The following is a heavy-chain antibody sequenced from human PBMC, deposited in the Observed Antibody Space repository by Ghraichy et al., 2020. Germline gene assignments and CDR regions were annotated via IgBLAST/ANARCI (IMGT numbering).Heavy chain of an antibody. CDR2: TNPVGSAE. J-gene: IGHJ4*02. CDR3: ARTYYFGTGGYYPDS. D-gene: IGHD3-22*01. V-gene: IGHV3-7*03. CDR1: GFTLATYW. Sequence: GGSLRLSCAASGFTLATYWMTWVRQAPGKGLEWVANTNPVGSAEFYVDSVKGRFTISRDNARNSVSLAMDSLRAEDTAIYYCARTYYFGTGGYYPDSWGQGTQVIVSS.